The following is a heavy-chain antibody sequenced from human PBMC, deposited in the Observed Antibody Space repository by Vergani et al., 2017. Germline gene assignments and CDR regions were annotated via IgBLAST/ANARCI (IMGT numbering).Heavy chain of an antibody. Sequence: QVHLVESGGGVVQPGRSLRLSCVVSGFTSSYYGMHWVRQAPGKGLEWVAVISYDGTQKYYADSVKGRFTISRDNSKSTLYLQMNSLRPEDTAVYYCAKASVTTGDGYFDYWGQGTLVTASS. CDR3: AKASVTTGDGYFDY. D-gene: IGHD4-17*01. J-gene: IGHJ4*02. V-gene: IGHV3-30*18. CDR1: GFTSSYYG. CDR2: ISYDGTQK.